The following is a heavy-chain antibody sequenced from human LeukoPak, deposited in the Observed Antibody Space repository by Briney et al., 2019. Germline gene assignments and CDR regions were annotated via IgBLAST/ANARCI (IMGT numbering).Heavy chain of an antibody. D-gene: IGHD4-17*01. CDR2: INSDGSST. CDR1: GFTFSSYW. CDR3: AREDYGDYSPFFDY. Sequence: GGSLRLSCAASGFTFSSYWMHWVRQAPGKGLAWVSRINSDGSSTSYADSVKGRFTISRDNANNTLYLQMNSLRAEDTAVYYCAREDYGDYSPFFDYWGQGTLVTVSS. V-gene: IGHV3-74*01. J-gene: IGHJ4*02.